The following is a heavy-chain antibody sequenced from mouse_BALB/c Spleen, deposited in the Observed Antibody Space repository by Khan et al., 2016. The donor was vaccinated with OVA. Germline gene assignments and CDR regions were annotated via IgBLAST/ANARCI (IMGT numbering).Heavy chain of an antibody. Sequence: QVQLKQSGAELVKPGASVKLSCKASGYTFTNYYIYWVKQRPGQGLEWIGGINPSNGGTNFNEKFKSKATLTVDKSSSTAYMQLSSLTSEDSAVYYCTRGVAWATMISWFAYWGQGTLVTVSA. CDR1: GYTFTNYY. J-gene: IGHJ3*01. CDR3: TRGVAWATMISWFAY. V-gene: IGHV1S81*02. CDR2: INPSNGGT. D-gene: IGHD2-4*01.